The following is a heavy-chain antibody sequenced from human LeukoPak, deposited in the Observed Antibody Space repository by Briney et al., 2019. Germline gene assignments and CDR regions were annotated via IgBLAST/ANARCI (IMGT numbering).Heavy chain of an antibody. V-gene: IGHV3-30*18. J-gene: IGHJ4*02. CDR3: AKDRSSTWSIDY. Sequence: GGSLRLSCVASGFTFSRSGMHWVRQAPGKGLEWVAVISHDGSSKHCADSVKGRFTISRDNPKNTLYFQMNSLRTEDTAVYYCAKDRSSTWSIDYWGQGTLVTVSS. CDR2: ISHDGSSK. D-gene: IGHD6-13*01. CDR1: GFTFSRSG.